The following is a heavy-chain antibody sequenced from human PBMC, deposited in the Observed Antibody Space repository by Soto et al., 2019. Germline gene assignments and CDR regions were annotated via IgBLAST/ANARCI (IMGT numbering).Heavy chain of an antibody. CDR2: IYYSGST. CDR1: GGSISSGGYS. J-gene: IGHJ4*02. Sequence: PSETLSLTCAVSGGSISSGGYSWSWIRQPPGKGLEWIGYIYYSGSTYYNPSLKSRVTISVDTSKNQFSLKLSSVTAADTAVYYCASSDCTNGVCLSYYYFDYWGQGTLVTVSS. V-gene: IGHV4-30-2*05. D-gene: IGHD2-8*01. CDR3: ASSDCTNGVCLSYYYFDY.